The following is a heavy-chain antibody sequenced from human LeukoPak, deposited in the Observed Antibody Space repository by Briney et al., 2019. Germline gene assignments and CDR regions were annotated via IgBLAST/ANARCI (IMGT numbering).Heavy chain of an antibody. CDR1: GYTFTGYY. D-gene: IGHD2-2*02. V-gene: IGHV1-2*02. CDR3: ARVGSIVVVPAAILEDY. Sequence: ASVKVSCKASGYTFTGYYMHWVRQAPGQGLEWMGWINPNSGGTNYAQKFQGRVTMTRDTSISTAYMEPSRLRSDDTAVYYCARVGSIVVVPAAILEDYWGQGTLVTVSS. CDR2: INPNSGGT. J-gene: IGHJ4*02.